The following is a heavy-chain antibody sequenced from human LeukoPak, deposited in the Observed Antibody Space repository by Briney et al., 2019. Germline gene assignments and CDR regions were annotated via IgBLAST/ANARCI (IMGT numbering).Heavy chain of an antibody. V-gene: IGHV4-34*01. CDR1: GGSFSGYY. D-gene: IGHD3-3*01. CDR3: ARQSAYYDFWSGYTPDAFDI. Sequence: SETLSLTCAVYGGSFSGYYWSWIRQPPGKGLEWIGSIYYSGSTYYNPSLKSRVTISVDTSKNQFSLKLSSVTAADTAVYYCARQSAYYDFWSGYTPDAFDIWGQGTMVTVSS. CDR2: IYYSGST. J-gene: IGHJ3*02.